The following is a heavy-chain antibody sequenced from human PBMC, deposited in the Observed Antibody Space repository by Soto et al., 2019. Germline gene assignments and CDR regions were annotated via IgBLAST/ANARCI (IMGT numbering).Heavy chain of an antibody. CDR3: ANPGTDRIAAYNWFAS. V-gene: IGHV3-23*01. CDR2: ISGSGGST. D-gene: IGHD6-6*01. J-gene: IGHJ5*01. Sequence: HPGRSLRLSCAASGFTFSSYAMSWVRQAPGKGLEWVSAISGSGGSTYYADSVKGRFTISRDNSKNTLYLQMNSLRAEDTAVYYCANPGTDRIAAYNWFASWGQGTLVTLSS. CDR1: GFTFSSYA.